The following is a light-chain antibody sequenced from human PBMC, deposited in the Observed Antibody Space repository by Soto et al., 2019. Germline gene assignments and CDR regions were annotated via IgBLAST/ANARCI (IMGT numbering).Light chain of an antibody. CDR2: STL. J-gene: IGLJ2*01. CDR3: AAWDDDLNGPV. Sequence: QSVLTQPPSASGTPGQRVTISCSGSSSSIGSNTVNWYHQLPGTAPKLLIYSTLQRPSGVPDLFSGSQSGTSASLAISGLQSDDEAHYYCAAWDDDLNGPVFGGGTKLTVL. CDR1: SSSIGSNT. V-gene: IGLV1-44*01.